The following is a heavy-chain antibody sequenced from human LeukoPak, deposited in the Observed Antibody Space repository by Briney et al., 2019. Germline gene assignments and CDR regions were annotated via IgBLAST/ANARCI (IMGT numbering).Heavy chain of an antibody. J-gene: IGHJ4*02. CDR1: GFTFSSYW. CDR2: IKQDGSEK. Sequence: PGGSLRLSCAASGFTFSSYWMSWVRQAPGKGLEWVANIKQDGSEKYYVDSVKGRFTISRDNAKNSLYLQMNSLRAEDTALYHCARDPYDGSGNLPDYWGQGTLVTVSS. V-gene: IGHV3-7*03. D-gene: IGHD3-10*01. CDR3: ARDPYDGSGNLPDY.